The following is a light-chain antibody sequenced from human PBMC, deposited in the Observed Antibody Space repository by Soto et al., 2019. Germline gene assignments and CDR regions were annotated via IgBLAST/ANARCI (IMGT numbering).Light chain of an antibody. CDR2: KAY. CDR1: QSISSW. Sequence: DIQMTQSPSTLSASVGDRVTITCRASQSISSWFAWYQQKPGNAPKLLFYKAYSLESGVPSRFSGSASRTYLPLISSSLQPDDFASYYCQQYNSYPGTFGPGTKVDIK. CDR3: QQYNSYPGT. J-gene: IGKJ3*01. V-gene: IGKV1-5*03.